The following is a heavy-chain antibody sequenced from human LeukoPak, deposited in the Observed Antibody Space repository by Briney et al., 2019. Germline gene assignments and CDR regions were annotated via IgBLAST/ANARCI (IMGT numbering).Heavy chain of an antibody. Sequence: SVKVSCKASGGTFSSYTISWVRQAPGQGLEWMGRIIPIFGTANYAQKFQGRVTITTDESTSTAYMELSSLRSEDTAVYYCRRSRSWGPDAFDIWGQGTMVTVSS. V-gene: IGHV1-69*05. CDR2: IIPIFGTA. CDR3: RRSRSWGPDAFDI. CDR1: GGTFSSYT. J-gene: IGHJ3*02. D-gene: IGHD6-13*01.